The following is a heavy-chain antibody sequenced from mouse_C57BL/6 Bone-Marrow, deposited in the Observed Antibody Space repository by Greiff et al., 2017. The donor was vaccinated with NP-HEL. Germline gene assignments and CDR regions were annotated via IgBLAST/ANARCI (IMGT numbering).Heavy chain of an antibody. CDR1: GYTFTSYW. D-gene: IGHD2-2*01. V-gene: IGHV1-64*01. J-gene: IGHJ4*01. CDR2: IHPNSGST. Sequence: QVQLQQPGAELVKPGASVKLSCKASGYTFTSYWMHWVKQRPGQGLEWIGMIHPNSGSTNYNEKFKSKATLTVDKPSSTAYMQLSSLTSEDSAVYYCARRGVTTGDYYAMDYWGQGTSVTVSS. CDR3: ARRGVTTGDYYAMDY.